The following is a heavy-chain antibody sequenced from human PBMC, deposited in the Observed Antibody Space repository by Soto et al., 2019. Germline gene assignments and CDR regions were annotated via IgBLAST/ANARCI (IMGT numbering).Heavy chain of an antibody. CDR1: GFTFSSYA. V-gene: IGHV3-23*01. D-gene: IGHD3-22*01. CDR3: AKDAETYYYDSSGYYELYYFDY. J-gene: IGHJ4*02. Sequence: PGGSLRLSCAASGFTFSSYAMSWVRQAPGKGLEWVSAISGSGGSTYYADSVKGRFTISRDNSKNTLYLQMNSLRAEDTAVYYCAKDAETYYYDSSGYYELYYFDYWGQGTLVTVSS. CDR2: ISGSGGST.